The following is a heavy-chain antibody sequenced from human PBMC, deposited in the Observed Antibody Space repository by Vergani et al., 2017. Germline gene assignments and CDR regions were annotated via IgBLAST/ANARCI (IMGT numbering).Heavy chain of an antibody. Sequence: VQLVESGGGLVQPGRSLRLSCTASGLTFSTYAMHWVRQAPGKGLEWVAVISYDGSNKYYADSVKGRFTISRDNSKNTLYLQMNSLRAEDTAVYYCAKVLIVGATDYHYMDVWGKGTTVTVSS. CDR3: AKVLIVGATDYHYMDV. J-gene: IGHJ6*03. CDR2: ISYDGSNK. D-gene: IGHD1-26*01. CDR1: GLTFSTYA. V-gene: IGHV3-30*04.